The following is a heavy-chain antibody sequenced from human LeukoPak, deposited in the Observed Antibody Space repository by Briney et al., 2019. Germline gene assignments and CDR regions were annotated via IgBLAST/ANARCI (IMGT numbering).Heavy chain of an antibody. CDR3: ARDPVYSSSWGGNDY. CDR2: INPNSGGT. J-gene: IGHJ4*02. V-gene: IGHV1-2*05. Sequence: ASVKVSCKASGYTFTGYYMHWVRQAPGQGLEWMGRINPNSGGTNYAQKFQGRVTMTRDTSISTAYMELSRLRAEDTRVYYCARDPVYSSSWGGNDYWGQGTLVTVSS. CDR1: GYTFTGYY. D-gene: IGHD6-13*01.